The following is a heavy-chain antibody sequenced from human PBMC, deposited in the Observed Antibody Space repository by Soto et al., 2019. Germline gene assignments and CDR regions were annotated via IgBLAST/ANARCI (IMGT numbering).Heavy chain of an antibody. V-gene: IGHV3-23*01. CDR2: ISGSGGST. CDR3: AKGFEGSWIQLWLPGAFDS. CDR1: GFTFSSYA. Sequence: EVQLLESGGGLVQPGGSLRLSCAASGFTFSSYAMSWVRQAPGKGLGWVSTISGSGGSTYYADSVKGRFTISRDNSKNTLYLQMNSLRAEDTAVYYWAKGFEGSWIQLWLPGAFDSWGQGTMVTVSS. D-gene: IGHD5-18*01. J-gene: IGHJ3*02.